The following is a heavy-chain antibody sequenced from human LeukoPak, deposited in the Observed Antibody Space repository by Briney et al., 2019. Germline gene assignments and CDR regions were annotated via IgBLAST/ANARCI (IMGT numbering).Heavy chain of an antibody. D-gene: IGHD6-19*01. CDR2: ISNDGSNT. Sequence: PGRSLRLSCAASGFTFSSYAMHWVRQAPGKGLEWVAVISNDGSNTYYADSVKGRFTISRDNSKNTLYLQMNSLRAEDTAVYYCARIRSSIGWYEPFDYWGQGTLVTVSS. V-gene: IGHV3-30-3*01. CDR3: ARIRSSIGWYEPFDY. J-gene: IGHJ4*02. CDR1: GFTFSSYA.